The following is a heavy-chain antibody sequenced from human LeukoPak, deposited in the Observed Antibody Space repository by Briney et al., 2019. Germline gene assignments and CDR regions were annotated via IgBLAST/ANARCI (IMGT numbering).Heavy chain of an antibody. Sequence: GGSLRLSCAASGFILSDYNMHWVRQAPGKGLEWVAVISYDGSNKYYADSVKGRLTISRDNSKNTLYLQMNSPRAEDTAVYYCARDQTGFCSGSSCLGSTFDYWGQGTLVTVSS. D-gene: IGHD2-15*01. CDR1: GFILSDYN. CDR2: ISYDGSNK. V-gene: IGHV3-30*04. J-gene: IGHJ4*02. CDR3: ARDQTGFCSGSSCLGSTFDY.